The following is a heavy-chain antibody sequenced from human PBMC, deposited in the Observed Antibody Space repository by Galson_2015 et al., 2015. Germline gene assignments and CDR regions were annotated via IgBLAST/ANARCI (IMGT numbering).Heavy chain of an antibody. CDR1: GGTFSSYA. Sequence: SVKVSCKASGGTFSSYAINWERQAPGQGLEWMGGIIPIFGIANYAQKFQGRVTITADKSTSTAYMELSSLRSEDTAVYYCARAGGAPTRENWFDPWGQGTLVTVSS. CDR3: ARAGGAPTRENWFDP. V-gene: IGHV1-69*10. D-gene: IGHD1-1*01. J-gene: IGHJ5*02. CDR2: IIPIFGIA.